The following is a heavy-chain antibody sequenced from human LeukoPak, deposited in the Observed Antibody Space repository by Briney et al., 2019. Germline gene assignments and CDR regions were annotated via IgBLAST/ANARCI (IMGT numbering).Heavy chain of an antibody. CDR1: GFTFSAYA. V-gene: IGHV3-23*01. CDR2: ISGSGHLI. Sequence: AGGSLRLSCAASGFTFSAYAMVWVRQAPGRGLEWVSGISGSGHLIYYADSVKDRFAISRGNSKNTLYLQMTSLRAEDAAIYYCAKDPNGDFVGAFDSWGQGTKVIVSS. J-gene: IGHJ3*01. D-gene: IGHD4-17*01. CDR3: AKDPNGDFVGAFDS.